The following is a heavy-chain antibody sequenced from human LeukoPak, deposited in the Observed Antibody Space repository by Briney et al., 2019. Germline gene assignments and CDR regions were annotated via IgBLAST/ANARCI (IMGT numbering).Heavy chain of an antibody. V-gene: IGHV3-48*04. CDR2: INGPGDAK. J-gene: IGHJ4*02. CDR1: GFTFSAYS. CDR3: AKVYDYGDYYFDY. D-gene: IGHD4-17*01. Sequence: PGGSLRLSCAASGFTFSAYSVNWVRQAPGRGLEWVSYINGPGDAKYYTDSVQGRFAISRDNAENLLYLHMNSLRAEDTAVYYCAKVYDYGDYYFDYWGQGTLVTVSS.